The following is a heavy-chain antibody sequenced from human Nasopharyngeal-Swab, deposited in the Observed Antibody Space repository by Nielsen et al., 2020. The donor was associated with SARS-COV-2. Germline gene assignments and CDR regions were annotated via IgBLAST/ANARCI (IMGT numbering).Heavy chain of an antibody. J-gene: IGHJ6*02. D-gene: IGHD6-19*01. V-gene: IGHV4-30-4*01. Sequence: WIRQPPGKGLEWIGYIYYSGSTYYNPSLKSRVTISVDTSKNQFSLKLSSVTAADAAVYYCARDSGVAGTKYCYYGMDVWGQGTTVTVSS. CDR2: IYYSGST. CDR3: ARDSGVAGTKYCYYGMDV.